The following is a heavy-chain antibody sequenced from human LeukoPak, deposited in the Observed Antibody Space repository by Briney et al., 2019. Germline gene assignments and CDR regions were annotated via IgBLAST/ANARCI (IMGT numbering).Heavy chain of an antibody. CDR2: IYYSGST. Sequence: SQTLSLTCTVSGGSISSGDYYWSWIRQPPGKVLEWIGYIYYSGSTYYNPSLKSRVTISVDTSKNQFSLKLSSVTAADTAVYYCARDRSPFVVVPAAMDAFDIWGQGTMVTVSS. CDR1: GGSISSGDYY. J-gene: IGHJ3*02. CDR3: ARDRSPFVVVPAAMDAFDI. V-gene: IGHV4-30-4*08. D-gene: IGHD2-2*01.